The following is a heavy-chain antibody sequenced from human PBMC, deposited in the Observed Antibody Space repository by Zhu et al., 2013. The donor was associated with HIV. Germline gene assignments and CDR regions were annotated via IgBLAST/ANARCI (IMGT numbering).Heavy chain of an antibody. J-gene: IGHJ1*01. Sequence: QVQLVQSGAEVRKPGSSMKVSCKASGSNFKNYDINWVRQAPGQGLEWMGGIMPIFGTVNYAQKLQGRVTITADKSTNTAYMELNSLSPEDTAVYYCARSGHHCGGDCSAYFHYWGQGTLVTVSS. V-gene: IGHV1-69*06. CDR3: ARSGHHCGGDCSAYFHY. CDR1: GSNFKNYD. D-gene: IGHD2-21*02. CDR2: IMPIFGTV.